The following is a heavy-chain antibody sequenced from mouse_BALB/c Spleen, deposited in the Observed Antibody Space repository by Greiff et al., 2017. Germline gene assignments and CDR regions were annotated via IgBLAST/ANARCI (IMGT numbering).Heavy chain of an antibody. Sequence: VQLQQSGTVLARPGASVKMSCKASGYTFTSYWMHWVKQRPGQGLEWIGYINPSTGYTEYNQKFKDKATLTADKSSSTAYMQLSSLTSEDSAVYYCARTRTLKLVDYWGQGTTLTVSS. CDR3: ARTRTLKLVDY. CDR2: INPSTGYT. D-gene: IGHD4-1*01. V-gene: IGHV1-4*01. J-gene: IGHJ2*01. CDR1: GYTFTSYW.